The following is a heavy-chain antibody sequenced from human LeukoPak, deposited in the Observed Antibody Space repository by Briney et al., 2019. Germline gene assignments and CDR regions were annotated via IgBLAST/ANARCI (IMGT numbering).Heavy chain of an antibody. Sequence: SETLSLTCAVYGGSFSGYSWTWIRQPPGKGLEWIGEINHSGSTNYNPSLKSRVTISVDTSKNQFSLKLSSVTAADTAVYYCARLCSSTSCYDSDYWGQGTLVTVSS. D-gene: IGHD2-2*01. CDR1: GGSFSGYS. CDR2: INHSGST. CDR3: ARLCSSTSCYDSDY. J-gene: IGHJ4*02. V-gene: IGHV4-34*01.